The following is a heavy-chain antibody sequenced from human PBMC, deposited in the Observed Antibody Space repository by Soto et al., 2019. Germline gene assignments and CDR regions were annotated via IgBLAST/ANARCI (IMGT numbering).Heavy chain of an antibody. CDR3: XSXVGIASPAYAGWLAPYVH. V-gene: IGHV3-30*03. J-gene: IGHJ4*02. CDR2: VSCCLSDK. Sequence: HPGGSLRLSCAASRFTISGHAIHWVRQAPVKGLGLVAGVSCCLSDKLYGDSVKGRFTISRDNSKNALCLEVNILRDDDAALYYXXSXVGIASPAYAGWLAPYVHWGQGSLVTVSS. CDR1: RFTISGHA. D-gene: IGHD6-19*01.